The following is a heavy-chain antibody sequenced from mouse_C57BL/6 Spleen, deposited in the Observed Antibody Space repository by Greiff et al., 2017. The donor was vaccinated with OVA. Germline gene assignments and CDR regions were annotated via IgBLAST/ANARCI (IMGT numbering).Heavy chain of an antibody. D-gene: IGHD2-2*01. J-gene: IGHJ1*03. CDR1: GFTFSDYG. CDR3: ARWFWYFDV. CDR2: ISSGSSTI. Sequence: EVKLVESGGGLVKPGGSLKLSCAASGFTFSDYGMHWVRQAPEKGLEWVAYISSGSSTIYYADTVKGRFTISRDNAKNTLFLPMTSLRSEDTAMYYCARWFWYFDVWGTGTTVTVSS. V-gene: IGHV5-17*01.